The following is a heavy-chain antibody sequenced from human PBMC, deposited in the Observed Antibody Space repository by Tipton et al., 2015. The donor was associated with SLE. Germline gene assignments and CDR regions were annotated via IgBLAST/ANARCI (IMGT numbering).Heavy chain of an antibody. D-gene: IGHD3-10*01. Sequence: QLVQSGAEVKKPGASVKVSCKASGYTFTNYGISWVRQAPGQGLEWMGWISAYSGNTNYAQKFQGRVTMTTDTSTSTAYMELRSLRSDDTAVYYCGRDKSDYYGSGSYYRGAFDIWGQGTMVTVSS. CDR2: ISAYSGNT. V-gene: IGHV1-18*01. J-gene: IGHJ3*02. CDR3: GRDKSDYYGSGSYYRGAFDI. CDR1: GYTFTNYG.